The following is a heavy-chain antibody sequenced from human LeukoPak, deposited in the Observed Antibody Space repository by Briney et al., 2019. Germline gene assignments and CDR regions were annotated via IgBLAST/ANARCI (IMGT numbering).Heavy chain of an antibody. CDR2: IIPILGIA. D-gene: IGHD2-15*01. V-gene: IGHV1-69*04. J-gene: IGHJ4*02. CDR3: ARAIVVVVAATIHFDY. CDR1: GGTFSSYA. Sequence: GASVKVSCKASGGTFSSYAISWVRQAPGQGLEWMGRIIPILGIANYAQKFQGRVTITADKSTSTAYMELSRLRSDDTAVYYCARAIVVVVAATIHFDYWGQGTLVTVSS.